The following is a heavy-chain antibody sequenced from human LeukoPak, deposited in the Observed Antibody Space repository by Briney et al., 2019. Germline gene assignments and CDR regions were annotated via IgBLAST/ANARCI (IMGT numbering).Heavy chain of an antibody. D-gene: IGHD1-26*01. Sequence: SVKVSCKGSGGTFNNYGLNWVRQAPGQGLEWMGGIIPVYGTANYAQKFRDRVTITSDESTSTTYMELSSLRSEDTAVYYCARSGGLGASNADAFDIWGQGTTVTASS. J-gene: IGHJ3*02. CDR1: GGTFNNYG. CDR2: IIPVYGTA. CDR3: ARSGGLGASNADAFDI. V-gene: IGHV1-69*13.